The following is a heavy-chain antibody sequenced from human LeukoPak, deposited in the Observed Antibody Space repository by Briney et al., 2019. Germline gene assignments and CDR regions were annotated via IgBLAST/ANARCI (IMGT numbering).Heavy chain of an antibody. CDR3: ARGHVGYREYYYYGMDV. D-gene: IGHD6-13*01. J-gene: IGHJ6*02. CDR2: IIPIFGTA. V-gene: IGHV1-69*01. Sequence: GSSVKVSCKASGGTFISYAISWVRQAPGQGLEWMGGIIPIFGTANHAQRFQGRVTITADESTSTAYMELSSLRSEDTAVYYCARGHVGYREYYYYGMDVWGQGTTVTVSS. CDR1: GGTFISYA.